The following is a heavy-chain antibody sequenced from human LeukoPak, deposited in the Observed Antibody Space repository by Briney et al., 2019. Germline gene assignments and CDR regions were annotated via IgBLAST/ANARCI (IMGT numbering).Heavy chain of an antibody. J-gene: IGHJ5*02. Sequence: GGSLRLSCTASGFTFSSYAMNWVRQAPGKGLEWISYISSSIVSFYYADSVKGRFTISRDNAKKSLYLEMNNLRAEDTAVYYCATDGAGFDTWGQGVLVTVSS. V-gene: IGHV3-48*03. CDR3: ATDGAGFDT. CDR1: GFTFSSYA. CDR2: ISSSIVSF.